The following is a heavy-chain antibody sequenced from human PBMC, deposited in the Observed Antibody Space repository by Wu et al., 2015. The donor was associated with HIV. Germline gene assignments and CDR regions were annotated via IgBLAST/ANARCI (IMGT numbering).Heavy chain of an antibody. V-gene: IGHV1-69*05. CDR3: AREAAPTRDPLWFGELAKVGDDAFDI. Sequence: QVQLVQSGAEVKKPGSSVKVSCKASGGTFSSYAISWVRQAPGQGLEWMGGIIPIFGTANYAQKFQGRVTITTDESTSTAYMELSSLRSEDTAVYYCAREAAPTRDPLWFGELAKVGDDAFDIWGQGDNGHRLF. CDR1: GGTFSSYA. CDR2: IIPIFGTA. J-gene: IGHJ3*02. D-gene: IGHD3-10*01.